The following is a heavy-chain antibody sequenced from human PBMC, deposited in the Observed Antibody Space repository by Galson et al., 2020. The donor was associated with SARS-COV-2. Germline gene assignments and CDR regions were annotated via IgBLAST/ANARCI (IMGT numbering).Heavy chain of an antibody. CDR2: ISYDGSNK. CDR1: GFTFSSYA. J-gene: IGHJ6*02. V-gene: IGHV3-30*04. D-gene: IGHD1-26*01. CDR3: ARATRASYYYGMDV. Sequence: GESLKISCAASGFTFSSYAMHWVRQAPGKGLEWVAVISYDGSNKYYADSVKGRFTISRDNSKNTLYLQMNSLRAEETAVYYCARATRASYYYGMDVWGQGTTVTVSS.